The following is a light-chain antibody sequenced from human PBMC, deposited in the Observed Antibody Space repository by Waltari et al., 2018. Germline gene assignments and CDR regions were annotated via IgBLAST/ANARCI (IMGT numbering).Light chain of an antibody. Sequence: AIQMTQYPSSLSASVGERVIITCRASQGIRNDLGWYQQKPGKAPKLLIYAASSLQSGVPSRFSGSGSGTDFTLTISSLQPEDFATYYCLQDYNYPLTFGGGTKVEI. CDR3: LQDYNYPLT. V-gene: IGKV1-6*01. CDR2: AAS. CDR1: QGIRND. J-gene: IGKJ4*01.